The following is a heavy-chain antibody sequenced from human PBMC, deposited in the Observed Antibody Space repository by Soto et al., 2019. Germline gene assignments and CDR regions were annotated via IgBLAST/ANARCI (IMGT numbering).Heavy chain of an antibody. CDR2: ISGSGGST. V-gene: IGHV3-23*01. Sequence: EVQLLESGGGLVQPGGSLRLSWAASGFTFGSYAMSWVRQAPGKGLEWVSAISGSGGSTYYADSVKGRFTISRDNSKNTLYLQMNSLRAEDTAVYYCAKGRVVVPAAPLDYWGQGTLVTVSS. CDR1: GFTFGSYA. J-gene: IGHJ4*02. D-gene: IGHD2-2*01. CDR3: AKGRVVVPAAPLDY.